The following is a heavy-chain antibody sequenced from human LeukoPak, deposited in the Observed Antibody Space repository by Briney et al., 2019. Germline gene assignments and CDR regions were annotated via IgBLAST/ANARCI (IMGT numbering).Heavy chain of an antibody. CDR3: ARGEVGATRYNFDY. CDR2: IDNSGST. CDR1: GGSISTYY. D-gene: IGHD1-26*01. Sequence: SETLSLTCTVSGGSISTYYWSWIRQPPGKGLEWIAYIDNSGSTNYNPSLKSRVTISVDTSKNQFSLKLSSVTAADTAEYYCARGEVGATRYNFDYWGQGTLVTVSS. V-gene: IGHV4-59*01. J-gene: IGHJ4*02.